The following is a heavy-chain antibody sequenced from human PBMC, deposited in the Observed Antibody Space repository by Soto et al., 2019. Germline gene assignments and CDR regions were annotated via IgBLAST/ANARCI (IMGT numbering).Heavy chain of an antibody. CDR3: ARDMYYYDSSGSLGFDY. J-gene: IGHJ4*02. CDR1: GYTFTSYG. Sequence: ASVKVSCKASGYTFTSYGISWVRQAPGQGLEWMGWISAYNGNTNYAQKLQGRVTMTTDTSTSTAYMELRSLRSDDTAVYYCARDMYYYDSSGSLGFDYWGQGTLVTVSS. V-gene: IGHV1-18*01. D-gene: IGHD3-22*01. CDR2: ISAYNGNT.